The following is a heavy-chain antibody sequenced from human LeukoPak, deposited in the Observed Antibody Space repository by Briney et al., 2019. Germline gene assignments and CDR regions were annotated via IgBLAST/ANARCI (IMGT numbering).Heavy chain of an antibody. V-gene: IGHV3-11*01. J-gene: IGHJ3*02. CDR3: ARVPTYYYDSDDAFDI. D-gene: IGHD3-22*01. Sequence: AGGSLRLSCAASGFTFSDYYMSWIRQAPGKGLEWVSYISSSGSTIYYADSVKGRFTISRDNAKNSLYLQMNSLRAEDTAVYYCARVPTYYYDSDDAFDIWAKGQWSPSLQ. CDR2: ISSSGSTI. CDR1: GFTFSDYY.